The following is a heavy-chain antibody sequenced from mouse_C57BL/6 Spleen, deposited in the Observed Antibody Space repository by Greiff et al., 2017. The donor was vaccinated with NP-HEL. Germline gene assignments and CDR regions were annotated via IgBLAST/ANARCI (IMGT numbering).Heavy chain of an antibody. Sequence: EVKVEESGGGLVKPGGSLKLSCAASGFTFSDYGMHWVRQAPEKGLEWVAYISSGSSTIYYADTVKGRFTISRDNAKNTLFLQMTSLRSEDTAMYYCARDYYGSSGFDYWGQGTTLTVSS. J-gene: IGHJ2*01. V-gene: IGHV5-17*01. CDR1: GFTFSDYG. CDR2: ISSGSSTI. D-gene: IGHD1-1*01. CDR3: ARDYYGSSGFDY.